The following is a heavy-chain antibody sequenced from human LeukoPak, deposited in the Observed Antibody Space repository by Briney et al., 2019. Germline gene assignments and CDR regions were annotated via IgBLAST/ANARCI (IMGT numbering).Heavy chain of an antibody. CDR1: GYRFTSYW. D-gene: IGHD6-13*01. J-gene: IGHJ4*02. V-gene: IGHV5-51*01. Sequence: PGESLKISFQGSGYRFTSYWIGWVRPMPGKGLGWMGIIYPGDSDTRYSPSFQGQVTISADKSISTAYLQWSSLKASDTAMYYCARREAATYYFDYWAQGTLVTVSS. CDR2: IYPGDSDT. CDR3: ARREAATYYFDY.